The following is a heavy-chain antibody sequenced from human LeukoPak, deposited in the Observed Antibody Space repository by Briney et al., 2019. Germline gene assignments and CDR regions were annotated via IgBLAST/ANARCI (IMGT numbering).Heavy chain of an antibody. V-gene: IGHV4-4*02. CDR1: GGSLSSSNW. CDR3: ARDNEEGGDCPHFDY. CDR2: IYHSGST. J-gene: IGHJ4*02. D-gene: IGHD2-21*02. Sequence: SETLSLTCAVSGGSLSSSNWWSWVRQPPGKGLEWIGEIYHSGSTNYNPSLKSRVTISVDKSKNQFSLKLSSVTAADTAVYYCARDNEEGGDCPHFDYWGQGTLVTVSS.